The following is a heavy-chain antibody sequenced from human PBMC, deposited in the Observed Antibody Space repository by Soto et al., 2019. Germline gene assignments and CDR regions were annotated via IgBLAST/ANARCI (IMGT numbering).Heavy chain of an antibody. V-gene: IGHV1-3*01. Sequence: GASVKVSCKASGYTFTSYAMHWVRQAPGQGLEWMGRINAGNGNTKYSQKFQGRVTITRDTSASTAYMELSSLRSEDTAVYYCARVGRYCSGGSCLSIDPWGQGSLVTVSS. CDR1: GYTFTSYA. CDR2: INAGNGNT. J-gene: IGHJ5*02. CDR3: ARVGRYCSGGSCLSIDP. D-gene: IGHD2-15*01.